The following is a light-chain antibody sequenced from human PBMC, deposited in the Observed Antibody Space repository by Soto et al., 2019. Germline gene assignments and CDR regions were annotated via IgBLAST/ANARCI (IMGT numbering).Light chain of an antibody. CDR1: QSVSMW. Sequence: DTQMTQSPSTLSASVGDTVTITCRASQSVSMWLAWFQQKPGKAPRLLIYGASNLESGVPSRFSGSGSGTQFTLTISSLQPEDAATYYCQPYNTYLTWTFGQGTKVEIK. CDR2: GAS. J-gene: IGKJ1*01. V-gene: IGKV1-5*01. CDR3: QPYNTYLTWT.